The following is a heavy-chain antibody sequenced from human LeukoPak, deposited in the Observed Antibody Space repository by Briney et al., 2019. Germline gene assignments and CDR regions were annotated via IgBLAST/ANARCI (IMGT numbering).Heavy chain of an antibody. CDR1: SYSISGGYY. CDR3: ARSLTTYYYDTSGPGDAFDI. Sequence: PSETLSLTCTVSSYSISGGYYWGWIRQPPGKGLEWIGSIYRSGTTYYNPSLKSRVTISVDTSNNQFSLKTSSVTAADTAVYYCARSLTTYYYDTSGPGDAFDIWGQGTMVTVSS. J-gene: IGHJ3*02. D-gene: IGHD3-22*01. CDR2: IYRSGTT. V-gene: IGHV4-38-2*02.